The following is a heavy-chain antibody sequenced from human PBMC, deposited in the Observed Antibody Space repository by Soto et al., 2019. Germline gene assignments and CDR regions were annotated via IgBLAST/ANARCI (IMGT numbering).Heavy chain of an antibody. V-gene: IGHV1-69*02. CDR2: VIPIQGNA. CDR3: AKSLVFVDHAYKDV. J-gene: IGHJ6*03. CDR1: GDSLTSYI. Sequence: QVQLVQSGAEVGKPGSSARVSCEASGDSLTSYILTWVRQAPGQGLEWMGRVIPIQGNADYALKIQDRVTITPDKSTNTVYMELRSLRPEDTALYYCAKSLVFVDHAYKDVWGKGTTVTVSS. D-gene: IGHD2-21*01.